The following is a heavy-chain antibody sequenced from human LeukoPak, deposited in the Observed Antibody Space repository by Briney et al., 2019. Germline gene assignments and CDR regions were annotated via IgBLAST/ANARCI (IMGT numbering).Heavy chain of an antibody. CDR1: GFTFNTYT. D-gene: IGHD3-16*01. Sequence: PGGSLRLSCAASGFTFNTYTMHWVRQAPGTGLEWVAIISHDGSNAYYADSVGGRFTISRDNAKNSLYLQMSNLRAEDTAVYFCARGGGLDVWGQGATVTVSS. CDR3: ARGGGLDV. J-gene: IGHJ6*02. V-gene: IGHV3-30-3*01. CDR2: ISHDGSNA.